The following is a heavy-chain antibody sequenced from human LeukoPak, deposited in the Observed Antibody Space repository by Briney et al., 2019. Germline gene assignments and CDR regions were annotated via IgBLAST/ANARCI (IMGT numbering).Heavy chain of an antibody. V-gene: IGHV3-33*01. Sequence: GGSLRLSCAASGFTFSSYGMHWVRQAPGKGLEWVAVIWYDGSNKYYADSVKGRFNISRDNSKNTLYLQMNSLRAEDTAVYYCARDSPTGARSYYYYGMDVWGQGTTVTVSS. CDR3: ARDSPTGARSYYYYGMDV. D-gene: IGHD1-14*01. CDR2: IWYDGSNK. CDR1: GFTFSSYG. J-gene: IGHJ6*02.